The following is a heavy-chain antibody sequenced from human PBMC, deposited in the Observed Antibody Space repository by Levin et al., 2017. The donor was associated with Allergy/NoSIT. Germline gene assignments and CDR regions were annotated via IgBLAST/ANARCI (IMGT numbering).Heavy chain of an antibody. CDR1: GFTFRTYW. J-gene: IGHJ6*02. CDR2: INQDGSDK. V-gene: IGHV3-7*01. D-gene: IGHD2-2*01. Sequence: PGGSLRLSCAASGFTFRTYWMSWVRQAPGKGLEWVANINQDGSDKYYMDSVKGRFTISRDNAKNSQYLQMNSLRAEDTAVSLCASEVPEHYASFGLDVWGQGTTVTVSS. CDR3: ASEVPEHYASFGLDV.